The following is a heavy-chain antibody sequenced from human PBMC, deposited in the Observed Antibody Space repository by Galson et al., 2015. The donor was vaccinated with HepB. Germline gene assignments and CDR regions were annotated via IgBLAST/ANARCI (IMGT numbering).Heavy chain of an antibody. CDR3: AKWGVYGSSWPDNNAPLNWYFDL. Sequence: SLRLSCAASGFTFSSYAMSWVRQAPGKRLEWVSAIGGSGGSAYYADSVKGRFSISRDNSKNTLYLQMNSLRAEDTAVYYCAKWGVYGSSWPDNNAPLNWYFDLWGRGTLVTVSS. J-gene: IGHJ2*01. CDR2: IGGSGGSA. CDR1: GFTFSSYA. V-gene: IGHV3-23*01. D-gene: IGHD6-13*01.